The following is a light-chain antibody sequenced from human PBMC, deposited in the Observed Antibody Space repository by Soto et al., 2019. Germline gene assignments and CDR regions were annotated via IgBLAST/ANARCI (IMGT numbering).Light chain of an antibody. CDR2: DDR. J-gene: IGLJ2*01. V-gene: IGLV3-21*02. Sequence: SYELTQPPSVSVAPGQTARITCGGDNIGSKSVHWYQQKPGQAPVLVVYDDRDRPSGIPERFSGSNSGTSASLAISGLQSEDEADYYCAAWDDSLNGPVFGGGTKLTVL. CDR3: AAWDDSLNGPV. CDR1: NIGSKS.